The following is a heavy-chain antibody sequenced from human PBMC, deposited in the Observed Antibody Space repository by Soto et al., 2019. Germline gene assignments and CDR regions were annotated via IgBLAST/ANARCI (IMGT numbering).Heavy chain of an antibody. Sequence: SETLSLTCTVSGGSISSYYWSWIRQPPGKGLEWIGYIYYSGSTNYNPSLKSRVTISVDTSKNQFSLKLSSVTAADTAVYYCARHPLLSGSYYYYGMDVWGQGTTVTVSS. V-gene: IGHV4-59*08. J-gene: IGHJ6*02. CDR3: ARHPLLSGSYYYYGMDV. CDR2: IYYSGST. D-gene: IGHD1-26*01. CDR1: GGSISSYY.